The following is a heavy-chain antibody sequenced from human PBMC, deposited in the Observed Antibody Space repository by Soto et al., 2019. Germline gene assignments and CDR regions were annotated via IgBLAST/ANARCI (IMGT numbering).Heavy chain of an antibody. V-gene: IGHV4-39*01. CDR2: IYYSGST. CDR3: ARHITMIVVVQLENWFDP. D-gene: IGHD3-22*01. Sequence: KPSETLSLTCTVSGGSISSSSYYWGWIRQPPGKGLEWIGSIYYSGSTYYNPSLKSRVTISVDTSKNQFSLKLSSVTAADTAVYYCARHITMIVVVQLENWFDPWGQGTLVTVSS. CDR1: GGSISSSSYY. J-gene: IGHJ5*02.